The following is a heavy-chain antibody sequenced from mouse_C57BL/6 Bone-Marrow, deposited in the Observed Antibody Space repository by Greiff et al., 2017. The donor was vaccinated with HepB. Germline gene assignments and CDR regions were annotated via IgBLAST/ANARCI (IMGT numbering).Heavy chain of an antibody. Sequence: VQLQQPGTELVKPGASVKLSCKASGYTFTSYWMHWVKQRPGQGLEWIGNINPSNGGTNYNEKFKSKATLTVDKSSSTAYMQLSSLTSEDSAVYYCASTVVATRWYFDVWGTGTTVTVSS. CDR1: GYTFTSYW. CDR3: ASTVVATRWYFDV. V-gene: IGHV1-53*01. CDR2: INPSNGGT. J-gene: IGHJ1*03. D-gene: IGHD1-1*01.